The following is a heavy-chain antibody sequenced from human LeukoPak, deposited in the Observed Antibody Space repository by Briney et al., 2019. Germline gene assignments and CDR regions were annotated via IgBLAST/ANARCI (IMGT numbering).Heavy chain of an antibody. CDR3: ARWYSNSYYFDY. CDR2: INHSGST. D-gene: IGHD6-6*01. V-gene: IGHV4-34*01. CDR1: GGSFSGYY. Sequence: SETLSLTCAVYGGSFSGYYWSWIRQPPGKGLEWIGEINHSGSTNYNPSLKSRVTISVDTSKNQFSLKLSFVTAADTAVYYCARWYSNSYYFDYWGQGTLVTVSS. J-gene: IGHJ4*02.